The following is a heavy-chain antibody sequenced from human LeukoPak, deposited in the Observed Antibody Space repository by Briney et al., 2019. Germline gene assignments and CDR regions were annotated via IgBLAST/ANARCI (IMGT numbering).Heavy chain of an antibody. D-gene: IGHD6-19*01. CDR3: AKVRGTYSSGYFFDY. Sequence: GRSLRLSCAASGFTFDNYAMHWVRQAPGNGLEWLSIISWNSGYICYADSVKGRFTISRDNAKKSLDLQMNSLRAEDTAFYYCAKVRGTYSSGYFFDYWGQGTLVTVSS. CDR2: ISWNSGYI. V-gene: IGHV3-9*01. CDR1: GFTFDNYA. J-gene: IGHJ4*02.